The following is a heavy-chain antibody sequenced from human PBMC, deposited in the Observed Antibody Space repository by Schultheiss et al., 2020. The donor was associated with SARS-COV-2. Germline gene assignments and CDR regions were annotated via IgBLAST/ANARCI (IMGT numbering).Heavy chain of an antibody. CDR2: IYTSGST. Sequence: LRLSCTVSGGSISSGDYYWSWIRQPAGKGLEWIGRIYTSGSTNYNPSLKTRLTLSVDTSKNQLYLTLRSVTPADTATYYCARDNDYWGQGTLVTVSS. CDR3: ARDNDY. J-gene: IGHJ4*02. V-gene: IGHV4-61*02. CDR1: GGSISSGDYY.